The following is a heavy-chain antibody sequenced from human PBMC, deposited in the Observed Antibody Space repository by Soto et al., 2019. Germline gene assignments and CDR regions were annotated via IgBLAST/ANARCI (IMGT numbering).Heavy chain of an antibody. CDR1: GGSFSGYY. CDR2: INHSGST. Sequence: TLSLTCAVYGGSFSGYYWSWIRQPPGKGLEWIGEINHSGSTNYNPSLKSRVTISVDTSKNQISLKLSSVTAADTAVYYCASLRGGYYGMDVWGQGTTVTVSS. J-gene: IGHJ6*02. D-gene: IGHD3-10*01. CDR3: ASLRGGYYGMDV. V-gene: IGHV4-34*01.